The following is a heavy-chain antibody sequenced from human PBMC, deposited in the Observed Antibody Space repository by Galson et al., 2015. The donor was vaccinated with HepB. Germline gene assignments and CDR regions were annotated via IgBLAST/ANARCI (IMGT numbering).Heavy chain of an antibody. CDR3: ASVGTFYGVVIGGPDS. V-gene: IGHV3-11*06. CDR1: GFTFSNYY. J-gene: IGHJ4*02. D-gene: IGHD3-3*01. Sequence: SLRLSCAASGFTFSNYYMSWIRQAPGKGLEWISYISNSGGHTDYADSVEGRFSTSRDNAKNSLYLHMNDLRAEDTALYYCASVGTFYGVVIGGPDSWGQGTLVTVSS. CDR2: ISNSGGHT.